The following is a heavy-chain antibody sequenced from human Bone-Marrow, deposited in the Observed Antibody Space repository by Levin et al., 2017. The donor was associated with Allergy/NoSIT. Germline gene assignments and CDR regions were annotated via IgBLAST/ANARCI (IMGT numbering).Heavy chain of an antibody. V-gene: IGHV3-21*01. CDR1: GFTFSSYS. Sequence: GGSLRLSCAASGFTFSSYSMNWVRQAPGKGLEWVSSISSSSSYIYYADSVKGRFTISRDNAKNSLYLQMTSLRAEDTAVYYCARVSGGYCSGGSCYPRRRASYYYGMDVWGQGTTVTVSS. CDR2: ISSSSSYI. D-gene: IGHD2-15*01. J-gene: IGHJ6*02. CDR3: ARVSGGYCSGGSCYPRRRASYYYGMDV.